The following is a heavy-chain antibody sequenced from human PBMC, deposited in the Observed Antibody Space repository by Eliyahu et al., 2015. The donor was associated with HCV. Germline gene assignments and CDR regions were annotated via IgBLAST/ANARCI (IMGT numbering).Heavy chain of an antibody. CDR2: IWHDGSNK. V-gene: IGHV3-33*01. CDR3: ARDMGYYDSSGHYVDAFDI. CDR1: GFIFSTXX. J-gene: IGHJ3*02. D-gene: IGHD3-22*01. Sequence: QVQVVESGGGVIQSGKSVXVSCAASGFIFSTXXXXRWXQAPGKGVGLGAVIWHDGSNKHXVDSLKGRFTISRDNSKNTLYLQMKSLRAEDTAVYYCARDMGYYDSSGHYVDAFDIWGQGTTVTVSS.